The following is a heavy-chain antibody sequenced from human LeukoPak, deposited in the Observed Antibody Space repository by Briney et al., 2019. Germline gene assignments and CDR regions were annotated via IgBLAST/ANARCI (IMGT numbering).Heavy chain of an antibody. J-gene: IGHJ6*02. Sequence: SVKVSCKASGGTFSSYAISWVRQAPGQGLEWMGGIIPIFGTANYAQKFQGRVTITADESTSTAYMELRSLRSDDTAVYYCARVSTSWYSYYYGMDVWGQGTTVTVSS. CDR1: GGTFSSYA. CDR3: ARVSTSWYSYYYGMDV. CDR2: IIPIFGTA. V-gene: IGHV1-69*13. D-gene: IGHD6-13*01.